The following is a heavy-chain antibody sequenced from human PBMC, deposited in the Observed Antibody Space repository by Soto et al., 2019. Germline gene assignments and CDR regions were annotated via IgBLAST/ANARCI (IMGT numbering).Heavy chain of an antibody. D-gene: IGHD6-19*01. V-gene: IGHV3-21*01. CDR3: ARDSLVAGEIYFYYGMDV. CDR2: FTGSGYI. CDR1: GFTFSHYS. J-gene: IGHJ6*02. Sequence: PGGSLRLSCAASGFTFSHYSMNWVRQAPGKGLEWVSSFTGSGYIYYAHSVKDRFTISRDDAKNSLYLQMNYLRVEDTAVYYCARDSLVAGEIYFYYGMDVWGQGITVTVSS.